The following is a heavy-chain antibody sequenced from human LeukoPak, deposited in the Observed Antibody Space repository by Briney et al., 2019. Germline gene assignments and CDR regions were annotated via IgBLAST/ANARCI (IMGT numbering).Heavy chain of an antibody. V-gene: IGHV3-23*01. Sequence: PGGTLRLSCAASGFTFSSYGMSWVRQAPGKGLEWVSAISGSGGSTYYADSVKGRFTISRDNSKNTLYLQMNSLRAEDTAVYYCAKEYCSSTSCYVFDYWGQGTLVTVSS. CDR3: AKEYCSSTSCYVFDY. CDR2: ISGSGGST. D-gene: IGHD2-2*01. J-gene: IGHJ4*02. CDR1: GFTFSSYG.